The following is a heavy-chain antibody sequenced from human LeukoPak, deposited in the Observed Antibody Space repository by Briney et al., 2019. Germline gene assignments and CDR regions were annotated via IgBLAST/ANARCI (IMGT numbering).Heavy chain of an antibody. CDR3: ASGYCGGDCYFDY. D-gene: IGHD2-21*02. CDR2: IIPIFGTA. Sequence: SVKVSCKASGGTFSSYAISWVRQAPGQGLEWMGGIIPIFGTANYAQKFQGRVTITADESTSTAYMELSSLRSEDTAVYYCASGYCGGDCYFDYWGQGTLVTVPS. CDR1: GGTFSSYA. J-gene: IGHJ4*02. V-gene: IGHV1-69*01.